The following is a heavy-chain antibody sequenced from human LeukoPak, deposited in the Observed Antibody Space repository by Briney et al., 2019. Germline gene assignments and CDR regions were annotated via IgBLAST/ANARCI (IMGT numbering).Heavy chain of an antibody. CDR2: IYHSGST. CDR3: ARAGSSYDYVWGSYRYRPDYYYMDV. CDR1: GGSISSGGYS. D-gene: IGHD3-16*02. Sequence: SETLSLTCAVSGGSISSGGYSWSWIRQPPGKGLEWIGYIYHSGSTYYNPSLKSRVTISVDRSKNQFSLKLSSVTAADTAVYYCARAGSSYDYVWGSYRYRPDYYYMDVWGKGTTVTVSS. J-gene: IGHJ6*03. V-gene: IGHV4-30-2*01.